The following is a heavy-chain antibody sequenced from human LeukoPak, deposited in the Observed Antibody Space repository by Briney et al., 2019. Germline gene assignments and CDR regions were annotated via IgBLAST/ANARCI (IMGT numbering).Heavy chain of an antibody. CDR2: IIPIFGTA. V-gene: IGHV1-69*01. CDR3: ARGLLAADPPWFDP. D-gene: IGHD6-13*01. J-gene: IGHJ5*02. CDR1: GGTFSSYA. Sequence: ASVKVSCKASGGTFSSYAISWVRQAPGQGLVWMGGIIPIFGTANYAQKFQGRVTITADESTSTAYMELSSLRSEDTAVYYCARGLLAADPPWFDPWGQGTLVTVSS.